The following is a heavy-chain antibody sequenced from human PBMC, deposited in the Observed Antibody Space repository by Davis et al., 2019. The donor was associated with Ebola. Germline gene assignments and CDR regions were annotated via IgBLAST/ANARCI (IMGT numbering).Heavy chain of an antibody. J-gene: IGHJ6*03. V-gene: IGHV4-59*01. Sequence: PSETLSLTCTVSGGSIDSDYWSWVRQTPGTELEWIGHIYYRGTTDYNPSLKSRVTLSLDTSENQFSLKLSSVTAADTAVYYCARDLGSSSWGVDYYYMDVWGKGTTVTVSS. CDR1: GGSIDSDY. CDR3: ARDLGSSSWGVDYYYMDV. D-gene: IGHD6-13*01. CDR2: IYYRGTT.